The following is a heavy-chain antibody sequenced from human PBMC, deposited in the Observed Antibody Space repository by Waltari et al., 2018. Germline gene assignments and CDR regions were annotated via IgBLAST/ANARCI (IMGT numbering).Heavy chain of an antibody. V-gene: IGHV1-46*01. D-gene: IGHD6-19*01. Sequence: QVQLVQSGAAVEQPGASVRISCRTAGYTFTNYYIHWVRQAPGQGLEWMGFINPRGAYTTYAHNFRGRVTVTTVTSTTTVYMDLSSLTAEDTAMYYCARGLSVAGFLPFDYHYGLDAWGQGTTVIVSS. CDR2: INPRGAYT. CDR1: GYTFTNYY. CDR3: ARGLSVAGFLPFDYHYGLDA. J-gene: IGHJ6*02.